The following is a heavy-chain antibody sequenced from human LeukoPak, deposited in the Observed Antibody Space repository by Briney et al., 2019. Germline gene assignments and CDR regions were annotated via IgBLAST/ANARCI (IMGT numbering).Heavy chain of an antibody. V-gene: IGHV3-7*04. D-gene: IGHD3-22*01. CDR1: GFTFSSYW. J-gene: IGHJ6*03. CDR3: ARVDYDSSGYFPHYHYYYYMDV. CDR2: IKQDGSEK. Sequence: GGSLRLSCTASGFTFSSYWMSWVRQAPGKGLEWVANIKQDGSEKYYVDSVKGRFTISRDNDKNSLSLQMNSLSAEDTAVYYCARVDYDSSGYFPHYHYYYYMDVWGKGTTVTVSS.